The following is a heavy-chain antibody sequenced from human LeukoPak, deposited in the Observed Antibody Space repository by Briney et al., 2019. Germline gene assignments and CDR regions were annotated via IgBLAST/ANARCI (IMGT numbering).Heavy chain of an antibody. J-gene: IGHJ3*02. Sequence: GGSLRLSCAASGFTFSSYWMSWVRQAPGKGLEWVSYISSSGSTIYYADSVKGRFTISRDNAKNSLYLQMNSLRAEDTAVYYCARVQEENYYGSGSYYSSAFDIWGQGTMVTVSS. CDR3: ARVQEENYYGSGSYYSSAFDI. V-gene: IGHV3-48*04. CDR1: GFTFSSYW. D-gene: IGHD3-10*01. CDR2: ISSSGSTI.